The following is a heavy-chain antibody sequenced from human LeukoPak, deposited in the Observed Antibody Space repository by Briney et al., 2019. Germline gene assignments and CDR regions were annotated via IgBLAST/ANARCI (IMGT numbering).Heavy chain of an antibody. J-gene: IGHJ4*02. D-gene: IGHD3-16*02. CDR1: GGSISSSNYY. V-gene: IGHV4-39*01. CDR2: MYYSGNT. Sequence: SETLFLTCTVSGGSISSSNYYWGWIRQPPGKGLEWIGSMYYSGNTDYNPCLKSRVTISVDTSKNQFSLKVNSVTAADTAVYYCARTLGWASSRYPFDGWGQGTLVTVSS. CDR3: ARTLGWASSRYPFDG.